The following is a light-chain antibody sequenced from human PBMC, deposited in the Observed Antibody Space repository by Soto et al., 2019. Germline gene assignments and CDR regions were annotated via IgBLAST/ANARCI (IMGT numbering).Light chain of an antibody. CDR1: QSVSSY. J-gene: IGKJ5*01. CDR3: QQRFNWQVT. Sequence: EIVLTQSPATLSLSPGERATRSCRASQSVSSYLAWYQQKPGQAPRLLIYDASNRATGIPARFSGSGSGTDFTLTISSLEPEDFAVYYCQQRFNWQVTFGQGTRLEIK. CDR2: DAS. V-gene: IGKV3-11*01.